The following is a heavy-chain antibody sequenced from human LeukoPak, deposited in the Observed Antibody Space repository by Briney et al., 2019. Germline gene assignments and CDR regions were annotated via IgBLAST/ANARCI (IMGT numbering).Heavy chain of an antibody. V-gene: IGHV3-30*04. J-gene: IGHJ4*02. D-gene: IGHD3-10*01. CDR2: ISYDGSNK. CDR1: GCTFSSYA. CDR3: ARDLYGSGSPIGY. Sequence: GGSLRLSCADSGCTFSSYAMHWVRQAPGKGLEWVAVISYDGSNKYYADSVKGRFTISRDNSKNTLYLQMNSLRAEDTAVYYCARDLYGSGSPIGYWGQGTLVTVSS.